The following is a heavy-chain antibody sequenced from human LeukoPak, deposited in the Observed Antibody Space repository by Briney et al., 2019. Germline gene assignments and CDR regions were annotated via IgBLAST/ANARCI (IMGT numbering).Heavy chain of an antibody. V-gene: IGHV4-59*01. D-gene: IGHD6-6*01. CDR1: GGSISTYY. Sequence: SEALSLPFPVSGGSISTYYWSWIRPPPGKGLEWIGYIYYSGSTNYNPSLKSRVTISVDTSKNQFSLKLSSVTAADTAVYYCAREDRYSSSSGGPLFDYWGQGTLVTVSS. J-gene: IGHJ4*02. CDR2: IYYSGST. CDR3: AREDRYSSSSGGPLFDY.